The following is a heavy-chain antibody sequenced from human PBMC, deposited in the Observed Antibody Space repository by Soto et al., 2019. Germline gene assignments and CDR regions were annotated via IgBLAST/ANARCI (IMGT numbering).Heavy chain of an antibody. J-gene: IGHJ4*02. CDR1: GGTFSSYT. D-gene: IGHD5-12*01. CDR3: AREGYVEPRYFDY. CDR2: IIPILGIA. V-gene: IGHV1-69*08. Sequence: QVQLVQSGAEVKKPGSSVKVSCKASGGTFSSYTISWVRQAPGQGLEWMGRIIPILGIANYAQKFQGRVTITADKSTRTAYMELSSLRSEDTAVYYCAREGYVEPRYFDYWGQGTLVTVSS.